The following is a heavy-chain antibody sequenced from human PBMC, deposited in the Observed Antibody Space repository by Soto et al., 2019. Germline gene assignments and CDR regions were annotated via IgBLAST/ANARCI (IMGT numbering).Heavy chain of an antibody. Sequence: GGSLRLSCAASGFTFSSYGMHWVRQAPGKGLEWVAVISYDGSNKYYADSVKGRFTISRDNSKNTLYLQMNSLRAEDTAVYYCAKDPRYCSGGSCYSGRYYYYYMDVWGKGTTVTVSS. CDR3: AKDPRYCSGGSCYSGRYYYYYMDV. D-gene: IGHD2-15*01. V-gene: IGHV3-30*18. CDR1: GFTFSSYG. CDR2: ISYDGSNK. J-gene: IGHJ6*03.